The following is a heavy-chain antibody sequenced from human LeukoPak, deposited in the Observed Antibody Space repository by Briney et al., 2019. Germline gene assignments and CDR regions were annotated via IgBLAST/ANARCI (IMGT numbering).Heavy chain of an antibody. D-gene: IGHD3-3*01. CDR2: IKQDGSEK. CDR3: ARDRDFWSGYYSTQYYYYMDV. CDR1: GFTFDDYG. Sequence: GGSLRLSCAASGFTFDDYGMSWVRQAPGKGLEWVANIKQDGSEKYYVDSVKGRFTISRDNAKNSLYLQMNSLRAEDTAVYYCARDRDFWSGYYSTQYYYYMDVWGKGTTVTVSS. V-gene: IGHV3-7*01. J-gene: IGHJ6*03.